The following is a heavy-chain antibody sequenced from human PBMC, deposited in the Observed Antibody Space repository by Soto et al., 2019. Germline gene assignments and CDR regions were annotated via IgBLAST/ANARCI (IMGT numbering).Heavy chain of an antibody. D-gene: IGHD6-25*01. CDR3: AKWGAAAGTT. CDR1: GGSISSYY. V-gene: IGHV4-59*01. J-gene: IGHJ4*02. Sequence: QVHLQESGPGLVKPAETLSLTCSVSGGSISSYYWSWIRQPPGQGLEWIGYVFYTGITKYNPSFKSRATISGDTSRNQFSLNLMSVTAADTAVYYCAKWGAAAGTTGGQGIRVNVSS. CDR2: VFYTGIT.